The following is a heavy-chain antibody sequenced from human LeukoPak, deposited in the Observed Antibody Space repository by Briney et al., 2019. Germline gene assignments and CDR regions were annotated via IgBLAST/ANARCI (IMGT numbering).Heavy chain of an antibody. CDR1: GFAFGSEA. CDR3: ARDFDYDFWSGYSVTPSMGYFDY. CDR2: ISPGGGTT. V-gene: IGHV3-23*01. Sequence: GGSLRLSCAVSGFAFGSEAMSWVRQSPARGLEWVASISPGGGTTYYADYVKGRFTISRDNSKSALYLQMNSLRAEDTAVYYCARDFDYDFWSGYSVTPSMGYFDYWGQGTLVTVSS. J-gene: IGHJ4*02. D-gene: IGHD3-3*01.